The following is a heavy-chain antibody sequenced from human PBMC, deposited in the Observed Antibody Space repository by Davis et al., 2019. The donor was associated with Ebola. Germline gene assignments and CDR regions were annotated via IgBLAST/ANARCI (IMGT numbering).Heavy chain of an antibody. CDR1: GFTFSSYA. Sequence: PGGSLRLSCSASGFTFSSYAMHWVRQAPGKGLEYVSAISSNGGSTYHANSVKGRFTISRDNSKNTLYLQMGSLRAEDMAVYYCARVDHGYDYWGQGTLVTVSS. CDR3: ARVDHGYDY. J-gene: IGHJ4*02. V-gene: IGHV3-64*01. D-gene: IGHD2-2*03. CDR2: ISSNGGST.